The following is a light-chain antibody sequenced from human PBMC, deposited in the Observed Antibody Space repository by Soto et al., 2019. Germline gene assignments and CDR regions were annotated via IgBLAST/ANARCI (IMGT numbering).Light chain of an antibody. Sequence: EIVLTQSPGTLSLSPGERATLSCRASQSVSKYLAWYQQKPGQAPRVLIYGASSRATGIPDRFSGSGSGTDFTLTISRLEPEDFAVYYCQHYGSSPWTFGQGTKGEIK. CDR1: QSVSKY. CDR3: QHYGSSPWT. J-gene: IGKJ1*01. CDR2: GAS. V-gene: IGKV3-20*01.